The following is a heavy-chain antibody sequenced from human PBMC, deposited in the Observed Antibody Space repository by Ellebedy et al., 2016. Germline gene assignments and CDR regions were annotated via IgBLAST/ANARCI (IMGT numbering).Heavy chain of an antibody. J-gene: IGHJ4*02. CDR3: ARGSLGIVVVPAAMGAYFDY. Sequence: GSLRLSCAVYGGSFSGYYWSWIRQPPGKGLEWIGEINHSGSTNYNPSLKSRVTISVDTSKNQFSLKLSSVTAADTAVYYCARGSLGIVVVPAAMGAYFDYWGQGTLVTVSS. CDR1: GGSFSGYY. D-gene: IGHD2-2*01. V-gene: IGHV4-34*01. CDR2: INHSGST.